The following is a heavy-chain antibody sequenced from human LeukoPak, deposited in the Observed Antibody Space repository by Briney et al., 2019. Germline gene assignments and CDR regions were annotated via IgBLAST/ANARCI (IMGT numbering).Heavy chain of an antibody. CDR3: AKAGLSGGYVDY. J-gene: IGHJ4*02. CDR1: GFTFSSYG. Sequence: PGGSLRLSCAASGFTFSSYGMHWVRQAPGKGLEWVALIWYDGSNKYYADSVKGRLTISRDNSKNTLYLQMNSLRAEDTAVYYCAKAGLSGGYVDYWGQGTLVTVSS. CDR2: IWYDGSNK. D-gene: IGHD2-15*01. V-gene: IGHV3-30*02.